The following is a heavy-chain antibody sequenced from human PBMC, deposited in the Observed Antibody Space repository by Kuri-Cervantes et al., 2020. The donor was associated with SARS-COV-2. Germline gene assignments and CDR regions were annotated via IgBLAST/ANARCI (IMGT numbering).Heavy chain of an antibody. CDR3: ASFGSGWYDDAFDI. CDR1: GFTFSYYY. Sequence: GESLKISCSASGFTFSYYYMSWIRQAPGKGLEWVSYISSSSSYTNYADSVKGRFTISRDNAKNSLYLQMNSLRAEDTAVYYCASFGSGWYDDAFDIWGPGTMVTVSS. D-gene: IGHD6-19*01. J-gene: IGHJ3*02. V-gene: IGHV3-11*03. CDR2: ISSSSSYT.